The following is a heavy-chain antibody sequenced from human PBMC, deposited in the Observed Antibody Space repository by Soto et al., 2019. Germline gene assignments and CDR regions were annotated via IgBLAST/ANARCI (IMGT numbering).Heavy chain of an antibody. CDR2: VSVYNDDT. V-gene: IGHV1-18*01. CDR3: ARTCRSGGSCYHEY. D-gene: IGHD2-15*01. CDR1: GYTFSSFG. Sequence: ASVKVSCKASGYTFSSFGINWVRQAPGQGLEWVGWVSVYNDDTKYAQNFQGRVTLTTDTSTSTTYMEVGSLRSDDTAVYYCARTCRSGGSCYHEYWGEGTLVTVS. J-gene: IGHJ4*02.